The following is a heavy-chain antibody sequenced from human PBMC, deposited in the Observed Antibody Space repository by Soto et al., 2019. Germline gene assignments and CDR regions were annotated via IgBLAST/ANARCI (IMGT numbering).Heavy chain of an antibody. CDR3: ARVVWGVVTAPRSVYFDL. Sequence: QVQLVQSGAEVKKPGSSVKVSCKASGGTFSSYTISWVRQAPGQGLEWMGRIIPILGIANYAQKFQGRVTTTADKSTSTADMELSSRRSEDTAVYYCARVVWGVVTAPRSVYFDLWGRGTLVTVSS. V-gene: IGHV1-69*02. CDR1: GGTFSSYT. D-gene: IGHD2-21*02. CDR2: IIPILGIA. J-gene: IGHJ2*01.